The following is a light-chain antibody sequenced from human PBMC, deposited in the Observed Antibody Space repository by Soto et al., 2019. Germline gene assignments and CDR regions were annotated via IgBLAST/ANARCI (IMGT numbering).Light chain of an antibody. V-gene: IGKV3-15*01. CDR1: QSVSSS. Sequence: EIVMTQSPATLSVSPGERATLFCRASQSVSSSLAWYQQKPGQAPRLLIYGASTRATGIPARFSGGGSGTEFTLTISSLKSEDFAVYHCQQYDNWVPSTFGQGTKVDIK. CDR2: GAS. J-gene: IGKJ1*01. CDR3: QQYDNWVPST.